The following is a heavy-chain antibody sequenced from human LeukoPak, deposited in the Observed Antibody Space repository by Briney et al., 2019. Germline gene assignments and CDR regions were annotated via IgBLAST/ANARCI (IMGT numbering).Heavy chain of an antibody. CDR1: GFTFPTYW. J-gene: IGHJ4*02. Sequence: GESLKFSLKGSGFTFPTYWCAWVRQMHGKGLEGLGAVHAGDSDTRYSPSFQGQVTISADKSISTDYLQWSSLKASDTAMYYCARPVGLQYPDAYFDYWGQGTLVTVSS. CDR3: ARPVGLQYPDAYFDY. V-gene: IGHV5-51*01. CDR2: VHAGDSDT. D-gene: IGHD4-11*01.